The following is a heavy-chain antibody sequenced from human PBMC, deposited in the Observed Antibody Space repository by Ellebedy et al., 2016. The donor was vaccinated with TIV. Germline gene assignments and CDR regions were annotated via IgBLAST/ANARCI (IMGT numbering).Heavy chain of an antibody. Sequence: SQTLSLTXTVSGGSISSYYWSWIRQPPGKGLEWIGYIYYSGSTNYNPSLKSRVTISVDTSKNQFSLKLSSVTAADTAVYYCARSNYYGSGKFDPWGQGTLVTVSS. D-gene: IGHD3-10*01. CDR3: ARSNYYGSGKFDP. CDR2: IYYSGST. CDR1: GGSISSYY. V-gene: IGHV4-59*01. J-gene: IGHJ5*02.